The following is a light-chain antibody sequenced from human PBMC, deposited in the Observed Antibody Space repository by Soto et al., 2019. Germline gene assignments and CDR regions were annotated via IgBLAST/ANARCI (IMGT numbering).Light chain of an antibody. CDR2: YDT. J-gene: IGLJ2*01. V-gene: IGLV3-21*04. Sequence: SYELTQPPSVSVAPGKTARITCGGNNIGSKSVHWYQQKPGQAPVLVIYYDTVRPSGIPERFSGSNSGNTATLTISRVEAGDEADYYCQVWDTSSGNVVFGGGTKLTV. CDR3: QVWDTSSGNVV. CDR1: NIGSKS.